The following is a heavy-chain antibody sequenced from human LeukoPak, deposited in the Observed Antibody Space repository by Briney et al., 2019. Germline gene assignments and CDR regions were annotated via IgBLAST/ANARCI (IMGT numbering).Heavy chain of an antibody. D-gene: IGHD1-26*01. Sequence: GGSLRLSCAGSGFTFSSYDMNWVRQAPGKGLEWVSYISSSSSTIYYADSVKGRFTISRDNAKNSLYLQMNSLRAEDTAVYYCARDRFGGSFDYWGQGTLVTVSS. CDR1: GFTFSSYD. CDR3: ARDRFGGSFDY. J-gene: IGHJ4*02. V-gene: IGHV3-48*01. CDR2: ISSSSSTI.